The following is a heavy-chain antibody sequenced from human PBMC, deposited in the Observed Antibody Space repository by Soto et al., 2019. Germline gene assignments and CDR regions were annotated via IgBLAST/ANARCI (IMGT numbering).Heavy chain of an antibody. J-gene: IGHJ4*02. CDR1: GDSINSDKYY. CDR3: AGLEGLATISYYFDF. CDR2: IYYRGNT. V-gene: IGHV4-39*01. Sequence: SETLSLTCSVSGDSINSDKYYWGWIRQPPGKGLEWIGSIYYRGNTYYNPSLQTRVTISLDKSKSQFSLRLNSVTAADSVVFFCAGLEGLATISYYFDFWGQGAQVTVSS. D-gene: IGHD3-9*01.